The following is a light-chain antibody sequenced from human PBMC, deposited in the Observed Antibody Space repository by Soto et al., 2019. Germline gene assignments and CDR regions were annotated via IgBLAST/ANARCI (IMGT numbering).Light chain of an antibody. Sequence: IQMTQSPSSLSASVGDRVTITCRASQRISSYLNWYQQKPGKAPNLLIYAASNLQRGVPSRFSGSGSGTDFTLTISSLQPEDFATYYCQQNYNTPQTFGQGTRLEIK. CDR3: QQNYNTPQT. V-gene: IGKV1-39*01. CDR2: AAS. J-gene: IGKJ5*01. CDR1: QRISSY.